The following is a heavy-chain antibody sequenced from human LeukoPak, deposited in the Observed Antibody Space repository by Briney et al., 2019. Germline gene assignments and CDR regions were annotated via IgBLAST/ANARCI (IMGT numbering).Heavy chain of an antibody. CDR1: GGSFSGYY. J-gene: IGHJ4*02. CDR2: INHSGST. Sequence: SETLSLTCAVYGGSFSGYYWSWTRQPPGKGLEWIGEINHSGSTNYNPSLKSRVTISVDTSKNQFSLKLSSVTAADTAVYYCARSGIAVAPDYWGQGTLVTVSS. CDR3: ARSGIAVAPDY. V-gene: IGHV4-34*01. D-gene: IGHD6-19*01.